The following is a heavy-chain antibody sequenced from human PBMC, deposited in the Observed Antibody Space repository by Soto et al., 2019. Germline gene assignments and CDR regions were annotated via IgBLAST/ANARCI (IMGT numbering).Heavy chain of an antibody. CDR3: AKDRGDVLMVYATQLVDY. J-gene: IGHJ4*02. V-gene: IGHV3-30*18. CDR2: ISYDGSNK. Sequence: QVQLVESGGGVVQPGRSLRLSCAASGFTFSSYGMHWVRQAPGKGLEWVAVISYDGSNKYYADSVKGRFTISRDNSKNPLSLQMNSLRAEDTAVYYCAKDRGDVLMVYATQLVDYWGQGTLVTVSS. CDR1: GFTFSSYG. D-gene: IGHD2-8*01.